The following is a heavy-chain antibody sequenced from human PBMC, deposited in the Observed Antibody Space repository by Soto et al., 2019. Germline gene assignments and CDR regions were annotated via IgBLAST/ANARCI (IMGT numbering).Heavy chain of an antibody. D-gene: IGHD3-22*01. CDR3: ARILFYSEGSNYPPFNN. CDR2: IHSSGST. Sequence: PSETLSLTCTVSGDSINNYYWSWIRQPPGKGLEWIGYIHSSGSTNYNPPLKSRVTIFIDASKNQFSLRLSSVTAADTAVYYWARILFYSEGSNYPPFNNGGRGTLVTVPS. V-gene: IGHV4-59*12. J-gene: IGHJ4*02. CDR1: GDSINNYY.